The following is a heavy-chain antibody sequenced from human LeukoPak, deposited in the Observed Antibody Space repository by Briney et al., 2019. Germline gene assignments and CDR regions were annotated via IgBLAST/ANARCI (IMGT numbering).Heavy chain of an antibody. Sequence: GGSLRPSCAAPGFTVSSNYMSWVRPAPGKGLGWVSVTYTGGSTYYADSVKGRFTISRNNAKITLNLQRNSLRAEDTAVYYWAKAGRGGMTGAFDIWGQGTMVTVSS. J-gene: IGHJ3*02. CDR3: AKAGRGGMTGAFDI. V-gene: IGHV3-53*01. D-gene: IGHD3-10*01. CDR1: GFTVSSNY. CDR2: TYTGGST.